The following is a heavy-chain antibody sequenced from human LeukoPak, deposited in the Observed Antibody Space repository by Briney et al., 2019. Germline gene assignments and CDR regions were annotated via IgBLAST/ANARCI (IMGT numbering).Heavy chain of an antibody. J-gene: IGHJ4*02. CDR1: GFTFSSYS. CDR3: ARGQASDFDY. CDR2: ISSSSSYI. V-gene: IGHV3-21*01. Sequence: GGSLRLSCAASGFTFSSYSMNWVRQAPGKGLEWVSSISSSSSYIYYADSVKGRFTISRDNAKNSLHLQMNSLRAEDTAVYYCARGQASDFDYWGQGTLVTVSS.